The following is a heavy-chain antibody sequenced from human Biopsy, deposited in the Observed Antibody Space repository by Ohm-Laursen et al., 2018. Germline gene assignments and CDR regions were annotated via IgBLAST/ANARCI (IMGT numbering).Heavy chain of an antibody. D-gene: IGHD3-10*01. Sequence: ASVKVSCKASGYTFTSYDINWVRQATGQGLEWMGWMNPNSGNTDYTQKFQGRVTMTRNTSISTAYMELNSLRSEDTAVYYCARGSFWFGGNYYYYGMDVWGQGTTVTVSS. V-gene: IGHV1-8*01. CDR1: GYTFTSYD. J-gene: IGHJ6*02. CDR3: ARGSFWFGGNYYYYGMDV. CDR2: MNPNSGNT.